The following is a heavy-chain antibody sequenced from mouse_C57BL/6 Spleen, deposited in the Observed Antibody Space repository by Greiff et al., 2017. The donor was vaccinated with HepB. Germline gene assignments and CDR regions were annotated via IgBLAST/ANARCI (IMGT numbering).Heavy chain of an antibody. J-gene: IGHJ4*01. V-gene: IGHV3-6*01. CDR3: AREKDYDEGDYAMDY. Sequence: EVQLVESGPGLVKPSQSLSLTCSVTGYSITSGYYWNWIRQFPGNKLEWMGYISYDGSNNYNPSLKNRISITRDTSKNQFFLKLNSVTTEDTATYYCAREKDYDEGDYAMDYWGQGTSVTVSS. CDR1: GYSITSGYY. CDR2: ISYDGSN. D-gene: IGHD2-4*01.